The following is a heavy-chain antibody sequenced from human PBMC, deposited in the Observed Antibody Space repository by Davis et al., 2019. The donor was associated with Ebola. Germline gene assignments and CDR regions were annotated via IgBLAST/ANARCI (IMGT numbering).Heavy chain of an antibody. Sequence: GESLKISCAASGFTFSGSPVHWVRQASGKGLEWVGRIRDKANNYATAYAASVRGRFTISRDDSKNTAYLQMNSLKTEDTAVYYCTRFQSGNDYISAFDYWGQGTLVTVSS. CDR2: IRDKANNYAT. V-gene: IGHV3-73*01. D-gene: IGHD5-12*01. J-gene: IGHJ4*02. CDR3: TRFQSGNDYISAFDY. CDR1: GFTFSGSP.